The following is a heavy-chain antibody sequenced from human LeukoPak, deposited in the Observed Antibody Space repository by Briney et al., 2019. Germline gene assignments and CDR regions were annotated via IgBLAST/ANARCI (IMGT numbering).Heavy chain of an antibody. J-gene: IGHJ5*02. Sequence: GGSLRLSCAASGFTFSSYGMHWVRQAPGKGLEWVSSISRSSSYIYYADSLKGRFTISRDNAKNSLYLQMNNLRAEDTAVYYCARVEESASFDPWGQGTLVTVSS. CDR3: ARVEESASFDP. CDR2: ISRSSSYI. D-gene: IGHD3-3*01. CDR1: GFTFSSYG. V-gene: IGHV3-21*01.